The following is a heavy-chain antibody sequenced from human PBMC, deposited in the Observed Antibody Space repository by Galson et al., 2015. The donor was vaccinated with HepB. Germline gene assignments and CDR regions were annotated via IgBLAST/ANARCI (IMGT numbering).Heavy chain of an antibody. CDR3: ARDALRFLEWLFPDTYGTDA. Sequence: SVKVSCKASGYTFTSYGISWVRQAPGQGLEWMGWISAYNGNTDYAQKLQGRVTMTTDTSTSTAYMELRSLRSDDTAVYYCARDALRFLEWLFPDTYGTDASGPGTTVTASS. J-gene: IGHJ6*02. CDR2: ISAYNGNT. CDR1: GYTFTSYG. V-gene: IGHV1-18*04. D-gene: IGHD3-3*01.